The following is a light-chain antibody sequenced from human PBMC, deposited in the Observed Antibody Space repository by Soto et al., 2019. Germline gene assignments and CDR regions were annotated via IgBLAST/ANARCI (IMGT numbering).Light chain of an antibody. V-gene: IGKV3-11*01. Sequence: EIVLTQSPATLSLSPGERATLSCRASQSVSSYLAWYQQKPGQAPRLLIYDASNGATGIPARFSGSGSGTDFTLIISSLEPEYFAVYYCQQSSKSPITFGQGTRLEIK. CDR1: QSVSSY. J-gene: IGKJ5*01. CDR2: DAS. CDR3: QQSSKSPIT.